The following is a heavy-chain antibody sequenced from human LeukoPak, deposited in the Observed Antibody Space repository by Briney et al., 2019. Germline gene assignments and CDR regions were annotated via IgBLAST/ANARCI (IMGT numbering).Heavy chain of an antibody. Sequence: GGSLKLSCAASGFSFSDSALHWVRQASGKGPEWLGRIRTKKNTYATAYAAPVKGRFTISRDDSKNTVYLQMRSLKTDDTAVYYCTRKNNVDFSEYWFEFDHWGLGTLVTVSS. CDR3: TRKNNVDFSEYWFEFDH. J-gene: IGHJ4*02. V-gene: IGHV3-73*01. D-gene: IGHD2/OR15-2a*01. CDR2: IRTKKNTYAT. CDR1: GFSFSDSA.